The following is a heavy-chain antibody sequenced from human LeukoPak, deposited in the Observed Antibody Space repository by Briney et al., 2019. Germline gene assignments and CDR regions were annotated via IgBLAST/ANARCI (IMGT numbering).Heavy chain of an antibody. Sequence: GGSLRLSCAASGFAFSSYSMNWVRQAPGKGLEWVSYISSSSSTIYYADSVKGRFTTSRDNAKNSLYLQMNSLRAEDTAVYYCARDTAMANELTPFDYWGQGTLVTVSS. CDR1: GFAFSSYS. J-gene: IGHJ4*02. D-gene: IGHD5-18*01. CDR3: ARDTAMANELTPFDY. CDR2: ISSSSSTI. V-gene: IGHV3-48*01.